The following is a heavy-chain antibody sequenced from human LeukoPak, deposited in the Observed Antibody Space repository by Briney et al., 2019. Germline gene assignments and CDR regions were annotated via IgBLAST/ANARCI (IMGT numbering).Heavy chain of an antibody. CDR2: ISYDGSNK. J-gene: IGHJ4*02. V-gene: IGHV3-30-3*01. CDR1: GFTFSSYA. Sequence: PGGSLRLSCAASGFTFSSYAMHWVRQAPGKGLEWVAVISYDGSNKYYADSVKGRFTISRDNSKNTLYLQMNSLRAEGTAVYYCARDEGWAFTYWGQGTLVTVSS. D-gene: IGHD1-26*01. CDR3: ARDEGWAFTY.